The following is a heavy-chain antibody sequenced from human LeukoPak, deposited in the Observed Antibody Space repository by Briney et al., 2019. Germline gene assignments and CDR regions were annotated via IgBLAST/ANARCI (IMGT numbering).Heavy chain of an antibody. CDR3: ARNLITMVRGVILNWFDP. CDR1: GGSISSSHY. CDR2: IYYTGNT. J-gene: IGHJ5*02. D-gene: IGHD3-10*01. V-gene: IGHV4-39*07. Sequence: PSETLSLTCTVSGGSISSSHYWAWIRQPPGKGLEWIGSIYYTGNTFYNPSLQSRLTISIDTSRNQFSLKLKSVTAADTAVYYCARNLITMVRGVILNWFDPWGQGTLVTVSS.